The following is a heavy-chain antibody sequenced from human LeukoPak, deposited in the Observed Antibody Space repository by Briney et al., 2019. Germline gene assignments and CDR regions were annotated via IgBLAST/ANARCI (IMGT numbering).Heavy chain of an antibody. J-gene: IGHJ2*01. Sequence: PGGSLRLSCAASGFPFSSYWLTLVRQAPGKGLEWVSSIIQGGGGTYYVESVKGRFTISRENAKNSLYLQMNSLRAEDTTVYYCARGSYFDTCGYVHWDFDLWGRGTRVTVSS. CDR2: IIQGGGGT. V-gene: IGHV3-7*01. D-gene: IGHD3-22*01. CDR3: ARGSYFDTCGYVHWDFDL. CDR1: GFPFSSYW.